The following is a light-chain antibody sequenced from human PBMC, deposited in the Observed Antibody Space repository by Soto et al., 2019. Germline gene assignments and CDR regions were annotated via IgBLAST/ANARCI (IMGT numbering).Light chain of an antibody. CDR1: QDISNY. Sequence: DIQMTQSPSSLSASVGDRVTITCQASQDISNYLNWYQQKPGKAPKLLIYDASNLETGVPSRFSGSGSGTDFTFTISSLQPEDNATYYCQQYDNLLTFGQGTKLEIK. CDR3: QQYDNLLT. J-gene: IGKJ2*01. V-gene: IGKV1-33*01. CDR2: DAS.